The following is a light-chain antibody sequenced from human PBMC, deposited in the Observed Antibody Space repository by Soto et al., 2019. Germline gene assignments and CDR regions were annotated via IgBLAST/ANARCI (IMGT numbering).Light chain of an antibody. Sequence: DMQVTQSPSTLSASVGDTVTITCRASQSISSWLAWYQQKSGKAPKLLIHDGSTLHSGVPSRFSGSGSGTDFTLTISGLQPADFATYYCQHYSSYSPTFGPGTTVAIK. CDR3: QHYSSYSPT. V-gene: IGKV1-5*01. CDR2: DGS. J-gene: IGKJ3*01. CDR1: QSISSW.